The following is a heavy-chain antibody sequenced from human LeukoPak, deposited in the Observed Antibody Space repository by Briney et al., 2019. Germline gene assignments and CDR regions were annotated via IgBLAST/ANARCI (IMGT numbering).Heavy chain of an antibody. J-gene: IGHJ4*02. Sequence: GGSLRLSCAASGFTFDDYAMHWVRQAPGKGLEWVAVISYDGSNKYYADSVKGRFTISRDNSKNTLYLQMNGLRAEDTAVYYCARALNTVTTNYWGQGTLVTVSS. D-gene: IGHD4-17*01. CDR1: GFTFDDYA. CDR2: ISYDGSNK. CDR3: ARALNTVTTNY. V-gene: IGHV3-30*03.